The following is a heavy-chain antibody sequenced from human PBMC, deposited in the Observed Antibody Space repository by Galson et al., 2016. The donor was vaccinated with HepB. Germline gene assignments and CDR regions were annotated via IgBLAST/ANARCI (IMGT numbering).Heavy chain of an antibody. D-gene: IGHD4-17*01. CDR2: LVPPLNLT. CDR1: GGTFSTYS. V-gene: IGHV1-69*02. CDR3: VIDYGHYSGRY. Sequence: SVKVSCKASGGTFSTYSFSWVRQAPGQGLEWMGRLVPPLNLTNYAQKFQGGVTITADKSTTAAFMDLNSLRSQDTAVYYCVIDYGHYSGRYWGQGTLVTVSS. J-gene: IGHJ4*02.